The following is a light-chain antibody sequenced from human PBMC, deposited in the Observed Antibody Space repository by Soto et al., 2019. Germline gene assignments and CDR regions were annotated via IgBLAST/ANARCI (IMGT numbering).Light chain of an antibody. Sequence: EIVLTQSPATLSLSPGKRATLSCRTSQSVSRYLAWYQQKPGQAPRLLIYDSTDRATGLPARFSGSGSGTDFTLTINSLEPEDLAVYYCQQRNSWPLTFGGGTTVEIK. V-gene: IGKV3-11*01. CDR3: QQRNSWPLT. CDR1: QSVSRY. J-gene: IGKJ4*01. CDR2: DST.